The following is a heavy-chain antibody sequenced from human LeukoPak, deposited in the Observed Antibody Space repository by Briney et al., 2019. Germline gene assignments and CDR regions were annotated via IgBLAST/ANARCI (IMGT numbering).Heavy chain of an antibody. Sequence: GGSLRLSCAASGFTFSGSAMHWVRQASGKGLEWVGHIRSKRNNYATAYAASVKGRFTISRDDSKNTAYLQMNSLRAEDTAVYYCARGGAERSGWTYRTFDYYYYYYMDVWGKGTTVTISS. CDR2: IRSKRNNYAT. CDR3: ARGGAERSGWTYRTFDYYYYYYMDV. D-gene: IGHD6-19*01. CDR1: GFTFSGSA. J-gene: IGHJ6*03. V-gene: IGHV3-73*01.